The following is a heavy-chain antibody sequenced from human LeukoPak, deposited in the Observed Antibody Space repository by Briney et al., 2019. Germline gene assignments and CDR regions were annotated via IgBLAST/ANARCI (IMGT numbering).Heavy chain of an antibody. CDR3: ARDQGYCSGGSCYSYYGMDV. J-gene: IGHJ6*02. Sequence: PGRSLRLSCAASGFTFSSYSMNWVRQAPGKGLEWVSSISSSSSYIYYADSVKGRFTISRDNAKNSLYLQMNSLRAEDTAVYYCARDQGYCSGGSCYSYYGMDVWGQGTTVTVSS. V-gene: IGHV3-21*01. CDR1: GFTFSSYS. D-gene: IGHD2-15*01. CDR2: ISSSSSYI.